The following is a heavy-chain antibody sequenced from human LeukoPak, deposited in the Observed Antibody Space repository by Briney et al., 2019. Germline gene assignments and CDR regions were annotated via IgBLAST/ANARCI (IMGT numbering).Heavy chain of an antibody. V-gene: IGHV3-33*01. CDR2: IWYDGSNK. CDR3: ARDLYCSGGSCLYFDY. J-gene: IGHJ4*02. CDR1: GFTFSSYG. Sequence: SGGSLRLSCAASGFTFSSYGMHWVRQAPGKGLEWVAVIWYDGSNKYYADSVKGRFTISRDNSMNTLYLQMNSLRAEDTAVYFCARDLYCSGGSCLYFDYWGQGTLVTVSS. D-gene: IGHD2-15*01.